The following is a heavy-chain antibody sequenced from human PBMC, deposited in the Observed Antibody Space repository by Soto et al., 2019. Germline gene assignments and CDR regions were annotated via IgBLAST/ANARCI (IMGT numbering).Heavy chain of an antibody. CDR2: ISYDGSNK. Sequence: QVQLVESGGGVVQPGRSLRLSCAASGFTFSSYAMHWVRQAPGKGLEWVAVISYDGSNKYYADSVKGRFTISRDNSKNTLYLPMNSLRAEDTAVYYCARDELYRGLGDYFHFDYWGQGTLVTVSS. CDR3: ARDELYRGLGDYFHFDY. V-gene: IGHV3-30-3*01. CDR1: GFTFSSYA. D-gene: IGHD5-12*01. J-gene: IGHJ4*02.